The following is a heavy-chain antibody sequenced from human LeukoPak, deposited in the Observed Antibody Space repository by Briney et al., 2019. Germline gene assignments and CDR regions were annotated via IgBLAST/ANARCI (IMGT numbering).Heavy chain of an antibody. CDR3: ARRRITMVRGVTLHNYYYYYMDV. V-gene: IGHV4-61*02. D-gene: IGHD3-10*01. CDR1: GGSISSSSYY. CDR2: IYTSGST. J-gene: IGHJ6*03. Sequence: SETLSLTCTVSGGSISSSSYYWSWIRQPAGKGLEWIGRIYTSGSTNYNPSLKSRVTMSVDTSKNQFSLKLSSVTAADTAVYYCARRRITMVRGVTLHNYYYYYMDVWGKGTTVTISS.